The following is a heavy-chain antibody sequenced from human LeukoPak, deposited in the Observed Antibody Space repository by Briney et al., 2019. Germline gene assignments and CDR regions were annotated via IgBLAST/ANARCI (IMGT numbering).Heavy chain of an antibody. D-gene: IGHD6-19*01. CDR3: AGDSSGWYSYYFDY. J-gene: IGHJ4*02. Sequence: NPSQTLSLTCTVSGGSISSGGYYWSWIRQHPGKGLEWIGYIYYSGSTNYNPSLKSRVTISVDTSKNQFSLKLSSVTAADTAVYYCAGDSSGWYSYYFDYWGQGTLVTVSS. V-gene: IGHV4-61*08. CDR1: GGSISSGGYY. CDR2: IYYSGST.